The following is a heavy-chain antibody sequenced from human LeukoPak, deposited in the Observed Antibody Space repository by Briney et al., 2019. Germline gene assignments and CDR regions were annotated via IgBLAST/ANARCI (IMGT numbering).Heavy chain of an antibody. V-gene: IGHV3-21*01. CDR2: ISSSSSYI. D-gene: IGHD2-15*01. CDR3: ARDRCSGGSCYNNWFDP. CDR1: GFTFSSYS. J-gene: IGHJ5*02. Sequence: GGSLRLSCAASGFTFSSYSMNWVRQAPGKGLEWVSSISSSSSYIYYADSVKGRFNISRGNAKNSLYLQMNSLRAEDTAVYYCARDRCSGGSCYNNWFDPWGQGTLVTVSS.